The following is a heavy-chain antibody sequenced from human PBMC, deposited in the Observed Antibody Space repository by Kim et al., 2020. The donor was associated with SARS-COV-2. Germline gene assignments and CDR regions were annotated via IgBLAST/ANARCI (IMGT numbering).Heavy chain of an antibody. Sequence: ASVKVSCKASGYTFTSRGISWLRQAPGQAPGQGFEWMGCTSGDNNDKRFAWKFQDRVTLTTDTSTSPAYMELRSLRSDDTAVYYCARDQSPLQFDYGGQGPRLPVST. CDR3: ARDQSPLQFDY. J-gene: IGHJ4*02. V-gene: IGHV1-18*04. CDR1: GYTFTSRG. CDR2: TSGDNNDK.